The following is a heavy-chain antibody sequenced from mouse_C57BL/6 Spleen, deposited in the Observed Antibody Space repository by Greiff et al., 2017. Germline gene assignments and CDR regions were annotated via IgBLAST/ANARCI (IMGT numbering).Heavy chain of an antibody. Sequence: QVQLQQPGAELVKPGASVKLSCKASGYTFTSYWMHWVKQRPGRGLEWIGRIDPNSGGTKYNEKFKSKATLTVDKPSSTAYMQLSSLTSDDSAVYYCARGGVITTVVATSFDYWGQGTTLTVSS. D-gene: IGHD1-1*01. CDR1: GYTFTSYW. V-gene: IGHV1-72*01. J-gene: IGHJ2*01. CDR3: ARGGVITTVVATSFDY. CDR2: IDPNSGGT.